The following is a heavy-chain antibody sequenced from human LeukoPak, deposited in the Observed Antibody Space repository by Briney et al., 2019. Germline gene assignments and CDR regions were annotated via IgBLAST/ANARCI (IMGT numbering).Heavy chain of an antibody. CDR3: ARETLSSSVDY. CDR1: GGSISSSSYY. J-gene: IGHJ4*02. V-gene: IGHV4-39*07. CDR2: IYYSGST. D-gene: IGHD6-6*01. Sequence: SETLSLTCTVPGGSISSSSYYWGWIRQPPGKGLEWIGSIYYSGSTYYNPSLKSRVTISVDTSKNQFSLKLSSVTAADTAVYYCARETLSSSVDYWGQGTLVTVSS.